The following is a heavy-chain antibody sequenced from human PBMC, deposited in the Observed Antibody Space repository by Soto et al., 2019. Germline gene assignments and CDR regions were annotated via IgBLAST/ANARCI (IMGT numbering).Heavy chain of an antibody. CDR2: IYHSGST. Sequence: KASETLSLTCAVSGGSISSSNWWSWVRQPPGKGLEWIGEIYHSGSTNYNPSLKSRVTISVDKSKNQFSLKLSSVTAADTAVYCCARSLWFGELPAFDTWGQGTMVTVSS. CDR3: ARSLWFGELPAFDT. D-gene: IGHD3-10*01. V-gene: IGHV4-4*01. CDR1: GGSISSSNW. J-gene: IGHJ3*02.